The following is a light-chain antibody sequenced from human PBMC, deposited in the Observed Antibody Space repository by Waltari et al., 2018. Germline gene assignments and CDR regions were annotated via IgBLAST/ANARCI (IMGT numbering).Light chain of an antibody. V-gene: IGKV4-1*01. CDR2: WAS. J-gene: IGKJ2*01. Sequence: DIVMTQSPDSLTVSLGERATIHSKSRPSLLYYSNNKNYISWYQQKPGQPPKLLIYWASTRDSGVPDRFSGSGSETDFTLTISSLQAEDVAVYHCHQYFAPPYTFGRGTKLEIK. CDR3: HQYFAPPYT. CDR1: PSLLYYSNNKNY.